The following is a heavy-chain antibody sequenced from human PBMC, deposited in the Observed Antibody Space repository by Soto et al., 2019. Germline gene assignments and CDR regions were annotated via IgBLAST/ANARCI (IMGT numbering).Heavy chain of an antibody. CDR1: GFTFSSFW. Sequence: GGSLRLSCAASGFTFSSFWMTWVRQAPGKGLEWVAKIKQDGGEKYYADSVKGRFTVSRDDAKNSLYLQMNSLRAEDTAVYYCARDRPGPWGQGTLVTVSS. V-gene: IGHV3-7*01. J-gene: IGHJ5*02. CDR2: IKQDGGEK. CDR3: ARDRPGP.